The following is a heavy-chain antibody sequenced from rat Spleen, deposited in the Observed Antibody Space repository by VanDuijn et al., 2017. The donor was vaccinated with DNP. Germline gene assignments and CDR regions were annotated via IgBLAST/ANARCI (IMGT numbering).Heavy chain of an antibody. V-gene: IGHV2S1*01. CDR2: IQSGAGST. D-gene: IGHD1-1*01. CDR3: IRDGGGNWFAN. Sequence: QVQLKESGPGLVQPSETLSLTCTVSGFSLTTYHVHWIRQPPGKGLEWLGRIQSGAGSTDYNSALKSRLSISRDTSKSQVFLKMNSLQTDDTGTYYCIRDGGGNWFANWGQGTLVTVSS. J-gene: IGHJ3*01. CDR1: GFSLTTYH.